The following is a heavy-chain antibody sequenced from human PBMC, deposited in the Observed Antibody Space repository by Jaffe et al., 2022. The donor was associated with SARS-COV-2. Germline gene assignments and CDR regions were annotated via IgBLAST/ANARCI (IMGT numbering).Heavy chain of an antibody. CDR2: IYYSGST. Sequence: QVQLQESGPGLVKPSQTLSLTCTVSGGSISSGDYYWSWIRQPPGKGLEWIGYIYYSGSTYYNPSLKSRVTISVDTSKNQFSLKLSSVTAADTAVYYCARVGYCSSTSCYGRREYYFDYWGQGTLVTVSS. D-gene: IGHD2-2*03. V-gene: IGHV4-30-4*01. CDR3: ARVGYCSSTSCYGRREYYFDY. J-gene: IGHJ4*02. CDR1: GGSISSGDYY.